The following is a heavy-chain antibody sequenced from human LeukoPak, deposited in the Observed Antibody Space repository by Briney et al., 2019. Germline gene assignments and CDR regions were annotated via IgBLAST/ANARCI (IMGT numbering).Heavy chain of an antibody. V-gene: IGHV3-23*01. J-gene: IGHJ4*02. Sequence: GGSLRLSCVASGFTFSSYALNWVRQAPGKGLEWVSGISASGGRTDYADSVNGRFTISRDNSKNTMYLHMNSLRAEGTALYYCAKERDTRAFQHVFDYWGQGTLVTVSS. D-gene: IGHD5-18*01. CDR3: AKERDTRAFQHVFDY. CDR1: GFTFSSYA. CDR2: ISASGGRT.